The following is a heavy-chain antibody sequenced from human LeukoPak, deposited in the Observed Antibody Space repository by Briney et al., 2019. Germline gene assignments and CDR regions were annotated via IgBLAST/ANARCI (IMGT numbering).Heavy chain of an antibody. CDR3: ARVPYYYDSSSYFAGVGYMDV. V-gene: IGHV1-2*02. CDR1: GYTFTGYY. D-gene: IGHD3-22*01. Sequence: ASVKVSCKASGYTFTGYYMHWVRQAPGQGLEWMGWINPNSGGTNYAQKFQGRVTMTRDTSISTAYMELSRLRSDDTAVYYCARVPYYYDSSSYFAGVGYMDVWGKGTTVTVSS. CDR2: INPNSGGT. J-gene: IGHJ6*03.